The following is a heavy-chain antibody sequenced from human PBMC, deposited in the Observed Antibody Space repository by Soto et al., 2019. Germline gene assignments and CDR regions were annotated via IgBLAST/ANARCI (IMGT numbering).Heavy chain of an antibody. D-gene: IGHD6-6*01. CDR3: ARDLSSIAARRWRRWFDP. CDR2: IIPIFGTA. Sequence: QVQLVQSGAEVKKPGSSVKVSCKASGGTFSSYAISWVRQAPGQGLEWMGGIIPIFGTANYAQKFQGRVTITADESTSTPYMELSSLRSEDTAVYYCARDLSSIAARRWRRWFDPWGQGTLVTVSS. CDR1: GGTFSSYA. V-gene: IGHV1-69*01. J-gene: IGHJ5*02.